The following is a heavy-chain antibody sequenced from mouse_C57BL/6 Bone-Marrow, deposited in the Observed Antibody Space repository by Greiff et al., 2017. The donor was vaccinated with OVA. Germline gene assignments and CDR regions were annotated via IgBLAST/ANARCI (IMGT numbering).Heavy chain of an antibody. CDR1: GFTIKDDY. V-gene: IGHV14-4*01. CDR2: IDPENGDT. Sequence: EVQLQESGAELVRPGASVKLSCTASGFTIKDDYMHWVKQRPEQGLEWIGWIDPENGDTEYASKFQGRATITADKSSNTAYLQLSSLTSEDTAVYYCTTPGPYAMDYWGQGTSVTVSS. J-gene: IGHJ4*01. CDR3: TTPGPYAMDY.